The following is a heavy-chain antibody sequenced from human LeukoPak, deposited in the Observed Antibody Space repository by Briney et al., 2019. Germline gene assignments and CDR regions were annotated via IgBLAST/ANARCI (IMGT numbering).Heavy chain of an antibody. J-gene: IGHJ1*01. CDR2: FDPEDGET. CDR1: GYTLTELS. Sequence: GASVKVSCKVSGYTLTELSMHWVRRAPGKGLEWMGGFDPEDGETIYAQKFQGRVTMTEDTSTDTAYMELSSLRSEDTAVYYCATDLPRYDSSGYYYGPFQHWGQGTLVTVSS. V-gene: IGHV1-24*01. D-gene: IGHD3-22*01. CDR3: ATDLPRYDSSGYYYGPFQH.